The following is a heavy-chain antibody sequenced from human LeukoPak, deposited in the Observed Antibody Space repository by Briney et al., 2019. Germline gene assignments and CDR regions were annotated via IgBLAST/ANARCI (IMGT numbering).Heavy chain of an antibody. D-gene: IGHD1-7*01. Sequence: SVKLSCKASVGTFSIYAISWVRQAPRQGLEWVGRIIPILGIANYAQKFQGRVTITADKSTSTAYMELSSLRSEDTAVYYCARDLQTGTTTWSDYWGQGTLVTVSS. CDR3: ARDLQTGTTTWSDY. J-gene: IGHJ4*02. V-gene: IGHV1-69*04. CDR2: IIPILGIA. CDR1: VGTFSIYA.